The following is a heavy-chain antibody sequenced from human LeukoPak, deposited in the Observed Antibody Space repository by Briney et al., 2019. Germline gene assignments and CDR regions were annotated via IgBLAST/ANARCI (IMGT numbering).Heavy chain of an antibody. CDR1: GFTFSSYA. Sequence: PGGSLRLSCAASGFTFSSYAMHWVRQAPGKGLEYVSSISSNGGSTYYANSVKGRFTISRDNSKNTLYLQMGSLRAEDMAVYYCARGGVNVAAAGFDYWGQGPLVTVSP. CDR3: ARGGVNVAAAGFDY. CDR2: ISSNGGST. D-gene: IGHD6-13*01. J-gene: IGHJ4*02. V-gene: IGHV3-64*01.